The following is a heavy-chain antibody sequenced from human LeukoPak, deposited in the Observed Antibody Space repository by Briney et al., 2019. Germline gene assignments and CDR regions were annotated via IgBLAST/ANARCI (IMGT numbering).Heavy chain of an antibody. J-gene: IGHJ6*02. CDR1: GFTVSSNY. D-gene: IGHD6-19*01. CDR2: INSDGSTT. CDR3: ARETSGRGMDV. Sequence: GGSLRLSCAASGFTVSSNYISWVRQAPGKGLEWVSRINSDGSTTSYAGSVKGRFTISRDNAKNTLYLQMNSLRAEDTAVYYCARETSGRGMDVWGQGTTVTVS. V-gene: IGHV3-74*01.